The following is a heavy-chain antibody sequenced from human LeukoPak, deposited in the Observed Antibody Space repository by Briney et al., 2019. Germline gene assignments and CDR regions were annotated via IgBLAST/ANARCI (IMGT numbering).Heavy chain of an antibody. J-gene: IGHJ4*02. CDR3: AKDKDTPATAQPQRGYFES. CDR2: IKQDGSGK. Sequence: GGSLRLSCAASGFTFSTYWMSWVRQAPGKGLEWVANIKQDGSGKYYADSVKGPFTIYRDNSKNTLDLQMNSLRVEDTAVYFCAKDKDTPATAQPQRGYFESWGQGTLVTVSS. CDR1: GFTFSTYW. D-gene: IGHD2-15*01. V-gene: IGHV3-7*01.